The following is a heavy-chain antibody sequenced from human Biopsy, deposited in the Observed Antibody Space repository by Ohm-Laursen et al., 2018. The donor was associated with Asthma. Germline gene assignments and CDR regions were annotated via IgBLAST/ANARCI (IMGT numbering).Heavy chain of an antibody. CDR3: SRDFTIGSGSHFHF. CDR1: GFDLRDYT. D-gene: IGHD3-10*01. J-gene: IGHJ4*02. Sequence: SLRLSCSASGFDLRDYTMNWVRQAPGKGLEWVASISSLSRYIYHATSLRGRFTISRDNAKRSLYLQMDSLRGGDTAVYYCSRDFTIGSGSHFHFWGRGTLVTVSS. CDR2: ISSLSRYI. V-gene: IGHV3-21*01.